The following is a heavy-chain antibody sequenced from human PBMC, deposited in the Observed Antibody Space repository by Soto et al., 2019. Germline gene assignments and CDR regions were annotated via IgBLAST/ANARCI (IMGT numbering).Heavy chain of an antibody. J-gene: IGHJ5*02. Sequence: QVQLQESGPGLVKPSQTLSLTCTVSGGSISSGDYYWSWIRQPPGKGLEWIGYIYYSGSTYYNPSLKSRVTISVDTSKNQFSLKLSSVTAADTAVYYCARVSAFGGVIVTDLWGWFDPWGQGTLVTVSS. D-gene: IGHD3-16*02. CDR3: ARVSAFGGVIVTDLWGWFDP. CDR2: IYYSGST. CDR1: GGSISSGDYY. V-gene: IGHV4-30-4*01.